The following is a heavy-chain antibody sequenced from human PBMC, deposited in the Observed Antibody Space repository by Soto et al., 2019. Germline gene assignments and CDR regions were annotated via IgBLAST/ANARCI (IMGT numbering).Heavy chain of an antibody. CDR2: IYHGGIT. Sequence: SETLSLTCAVSGYSISTGFNWAWIRQPPGKGLEWIGSIYHGGITYYNLSLKSRVTISSDASKNQIYLRLSSVTAEDTAVYYCGVDTTGLLDYWGQGTLVTVSS. J-gene: IGHJ4*02. D-gene: IGHD5-18*01. CDR1: GYSISTGFN. V-gene: IGHV4-38-2*01. CDR3: GVDTTGLLDY.